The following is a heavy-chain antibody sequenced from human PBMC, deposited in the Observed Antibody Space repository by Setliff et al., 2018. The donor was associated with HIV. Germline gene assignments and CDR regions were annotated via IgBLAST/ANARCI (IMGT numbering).Heavy chain of an antibody. CDR1: GYTFTSYY. CDR3: ASATFGYYYFDY. Sequence: ASVKVSCKASGYTFTSYYMHWVRQAPGQGLEWMGIINPSGGSTSYAQKFQGRVTMTRDTSTSTVYMELSSLRSEDTAVYYCASATFGYYYFDYWGQETLVTVSS. CDR2: INPSGGST. J-gene: IGHJ4*02. D-gene: IGHD3-22*01. V-gene: IGHV1-46*01.